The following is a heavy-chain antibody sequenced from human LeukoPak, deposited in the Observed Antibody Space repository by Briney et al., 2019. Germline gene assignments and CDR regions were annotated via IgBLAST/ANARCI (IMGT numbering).Heavy chain of an antibody. Sequence: ASVKVSCKASGYTFTGYYMRWVRQAPGQGLEWMGWINPNSGGTNYAQKFQGRVTMTRDTSISTAYMELSRLRSDDTAVYYCAREARQWLVPDLRAFDIWGQGTMVTVSS. J-gene: IGHJ3*02. V-gene: IGHV1-2*02. CDR3: AREARQWLVPDLRAFDI. D-gene: IGHD6-19*01. CDR1: GYTFTGYY. CDR2: INPNSGGT.